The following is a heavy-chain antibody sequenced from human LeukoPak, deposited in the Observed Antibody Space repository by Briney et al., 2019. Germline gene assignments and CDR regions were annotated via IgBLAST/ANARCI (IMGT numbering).Heavy chain of an antibody. V-gene: IGHV3-9*01. CDR3: AKDLSSYGYIFKGDAFDI. CDR1: GFTFDDYA. Sequence: GGSLRLSCAASGFTFDDYAMHWVRQAPGKGLEWVSGISWNSGSIGYADSVKGRFTISRDNAKNSLYLQMNSLRAEDTALYYCAKDLSSYGYIFKGDAFDIWGQGTMVTVSS. CDR2: ISWNSGSI. D-gene: IGHD5-18*01. J-gene: IGHJ3*02.